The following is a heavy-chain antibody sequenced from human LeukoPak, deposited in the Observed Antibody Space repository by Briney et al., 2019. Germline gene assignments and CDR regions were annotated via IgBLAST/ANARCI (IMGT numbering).Heavy chain of an antibody. D-gene: IGHD1-1*01. CDR1: GFSFSSYA. V-gene: IGHV3-23*01. J-gene: IGHJ4*02. CDR2: ISGSGGNT. Sequence: EGSLRLSCAASGFSFSSYAMSWVRQAPGKGLECISVISGSGGNTYYADSVKGRFTISRDNFKNTLYLQIHSLRAEDTALYYCATNWNLDYWGQGTLVTVSS. CDR3: ATNWNLDY.